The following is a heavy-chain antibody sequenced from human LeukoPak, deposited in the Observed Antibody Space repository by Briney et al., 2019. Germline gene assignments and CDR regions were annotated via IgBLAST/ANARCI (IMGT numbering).Heavy chain of an antibody. D-gene: IGHD6-19*01. J-gene: IGHJ5*02. V-gene: IGHV4-59*01. CDR1: GGSISSYY. Sequence: SETLPLTCTVSGGSISSYYWSWIRQPPGKGLEWIGYIYYSGSTNYNPSLKSRVTISVDTSKNQFSLKLSSVTAADTAVYYCARVSGDSSGWYRWFDPWGQGTLVTASS. CDR3: ARVSGDSSGWYRWFDP. CDR2: IYYSGST.